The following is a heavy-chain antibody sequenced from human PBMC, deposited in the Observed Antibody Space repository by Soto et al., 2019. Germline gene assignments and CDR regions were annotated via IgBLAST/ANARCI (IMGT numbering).Heavy chain of an antibody. CDR1: GANFTDYQ. V-gene: IGHV1-2*02. CDR3: AREGGNETLQPAYNWFDT. D-gene: IGHD1-1*01. Sequence: ASVKVCCKASGANFTDYQIHWLRQAPGQGLEFMGWINANTGGAGSEQQVQGRLTVTRDTSTTTVYIERSDMRADDTAVYYCAREGGNETLQPAYNWFDTWRQGTLVTVSS. CDR2: INANTGGA. J-gene: IGHJ5*02.